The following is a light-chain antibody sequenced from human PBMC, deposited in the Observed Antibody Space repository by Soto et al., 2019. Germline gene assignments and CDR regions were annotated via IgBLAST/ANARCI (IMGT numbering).Light chain of an antibody. V-gene: IGKV3-20*01. J-gene: IGKJ4*01. CDR3: QQYGGSPRSLS. CDR1: QSVSSDF. CDR2: ATS. Sequence: EIVLTRSPDTLSLSPGERATLSCRASQSVSSDFLVWYQQKIGQAPRLLIYATSRRATGIPDRFSGSGSGTDFTLTISRLEPEDFPVYYCQQYGGSPRSLSFGGGTRVQIK.